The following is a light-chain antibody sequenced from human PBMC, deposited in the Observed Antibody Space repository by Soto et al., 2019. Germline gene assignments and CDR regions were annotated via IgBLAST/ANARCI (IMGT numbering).Light chain of an antibody. CDR2: SNN. V-gene: IGLV1-44*01. J-gene: IGLJ1*01. CDR3: EACAQCRHGCYA. CDR1: RSNIGSNS. Sequence: QAGLTQPPSASETPGQRFPISCYEDRSNIGSNSVNWYQQLPGTAPKLLIYSNNQRPSGVPDRFSGSKSGTSPSLAISGLQSVFEANYYCEACAQCRHGCYAVGTGSEVT.